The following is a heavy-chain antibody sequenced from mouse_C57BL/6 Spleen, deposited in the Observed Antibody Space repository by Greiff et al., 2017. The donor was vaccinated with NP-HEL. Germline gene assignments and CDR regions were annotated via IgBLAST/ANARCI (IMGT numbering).Heavy chain of an antibody. V-gene: IGHV2-2*01. CDR2: IWSGGST. CDR3: ARMNGYAAFAY. J-gene: IGHJ3*01. CDR1: GFSLTSYG. Sequence: VKLEESGPGLVQPSQSLSITCTVSGFSLTSYGVHWVRQSPGKGLEWLGVIWSGGSTDYNAAFISRLSISKDNSKSQVFFKMNSLQADDTAIYYCARMNGYAAFAYWGQGTLVTVSA. D-gene: IGHD2-2*01.